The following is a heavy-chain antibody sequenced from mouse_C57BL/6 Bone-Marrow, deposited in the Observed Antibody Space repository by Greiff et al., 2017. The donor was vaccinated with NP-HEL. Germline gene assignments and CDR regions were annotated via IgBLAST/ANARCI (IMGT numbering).Heavy chain of an antibody. V-gene: IGHV2-2*01. J-gene: IGHJ3*01. CDR2: IWSGGST. CDR3: ASNPWFAY. CDR1: GFSLTSYG. Sequence: VMLVESGPGLVQPSQSLSITCTVSGFSLTSYGVHWVRQSPGKGLEWLGVIWSGGSTDYNAAFISRLSISKDNSKSQVFFKMNSLQADDTAIYYCASNPWFAYWGQGTLVTVSA.